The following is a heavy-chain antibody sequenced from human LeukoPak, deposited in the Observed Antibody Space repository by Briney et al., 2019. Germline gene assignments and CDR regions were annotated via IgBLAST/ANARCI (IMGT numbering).Heavy chain of an antibody. D-gene: IGHD1-14*01. CDR1: GFTFNW. J-gene: IGHJ4*02. V-gene: IGHV3-7*04. CDR3: ARARIDY. Sequence: GGSLRLSCVGSGFTFNWMTWVRQAPGKGLEWVANIKDDGSEKYSVDSVKGRFTIPRDNAKNVLYLQMSSHRAEDTAVYCCARARIDYWDQATLVTASS. CDR2: IKDDGSEK.